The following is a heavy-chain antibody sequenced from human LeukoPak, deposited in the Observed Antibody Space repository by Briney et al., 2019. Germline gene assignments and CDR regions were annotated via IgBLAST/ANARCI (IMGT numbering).Heavy chain of an antibody. CDR3: AISAAGTFKY. Sequence: SPTLSLTCAISGGRVSSKSAAWNWIRESPSRGLEWLGRTYYRSKWYNDYAVSVKSRITINPHTSKNQFSLQLNSVTPEDTAVYYCAISAAGTFKYWGQGTLVTVSS. J-gene: IGHJ4*02. V-gene: IGHV6-1*01. CDR1: GGRVSSKSAA. D-gene: IGHD6-13*01. CDR2: TYYRSKWYN.